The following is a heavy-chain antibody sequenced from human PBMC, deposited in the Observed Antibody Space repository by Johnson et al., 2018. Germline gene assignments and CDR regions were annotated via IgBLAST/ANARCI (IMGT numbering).Heavy chain of an antibody. Sequence: EVQLLETGGALVQPGGSLKLSCATSGSTFSDSAMHWVRQASGKGLEWVGRIRSRANAYATLFAASVKGRFTISRDDSKNTAYLKMNSLKTEDTAVYYCTRMPSDYGGDSYRDPRAHFDYWGQGTLVTVSS. D-gene: IGHD4-23*01. CDR1: GSTFSDSA. V-gene: IGHV3-73*02. CDR3: TRMPSDYGGDSYRDPRAHFDY. J-gene: IGHJ4*02. CDR2: IRSRANAYAT.